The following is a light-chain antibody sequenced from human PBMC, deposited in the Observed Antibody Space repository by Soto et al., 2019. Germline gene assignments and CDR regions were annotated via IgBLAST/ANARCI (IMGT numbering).Light chain of an antibody. CDR1: QSVSSNF. J-gene: IGKJ2*01. CDR2: NAS. CDR3: QQYSTSSPRYT. V-gene: IGKV3-20*01. Sequence: EIVLTQSPGTLSLSPGERATLFCRASQSVSSNFLAWYQQKPGQAPRLLIYNASRRAAGIPDSCSGSGSGTDFTLTISRLEPEDFAVYYCQQYSTSSPRYTFGQGTKLEIK.